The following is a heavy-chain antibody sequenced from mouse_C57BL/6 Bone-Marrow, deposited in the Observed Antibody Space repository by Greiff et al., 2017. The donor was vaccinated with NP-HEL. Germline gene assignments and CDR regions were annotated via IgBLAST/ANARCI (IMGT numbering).Heavy chain of an antibody. J-gene: IGHJ3*01. CDR1: GFSLTSYG. V-gene: IGHV2-5*01. CDR3: AKNGANWSSWFAY. CDR2: IWRGGST. Sequence: VQLQQSGPGLVQPSPSLSITCTVSGFSLTSYGVHWVRQSPGKGLEWLGVIWRGGSTDYNAAFMSRLSLTKDNSKSQVFFKMNSLQADDTAIYYCAKNGANWSSWFAYWGQGTLVTVSA. D-gene: IGHD4-1*01.